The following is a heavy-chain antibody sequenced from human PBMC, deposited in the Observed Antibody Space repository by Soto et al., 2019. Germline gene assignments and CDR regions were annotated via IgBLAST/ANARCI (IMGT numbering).Heavy chain of an antibody. J-gene: IGHJ3*02. Sequence: PSETLSLTCAVYGGSFSGYYWSWIRQPPGKGLEWIGEINHSGSTNYNPSLNSRVTISVDTSKNQFSLKLSSVTAADTAVYYCTSWVQDAFDIWGQGTMVTVS. D-gene: IGHD3-10*01. CDR2: INHSGST. V-gene: IGHV4-34*01. CDR3: TSWVQDAFDI. CDR1: GGSFSGYY.